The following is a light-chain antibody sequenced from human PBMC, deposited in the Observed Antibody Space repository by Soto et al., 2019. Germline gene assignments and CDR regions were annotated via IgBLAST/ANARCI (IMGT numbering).Light chain of an antibody. CDR3: SAYTTTSTLI. V-gene: IGLV2-14*01. CDR2: EVN. Sequence: QSALTQPASVSGSPGQSVTISCTGTSSDVGGYDYVSWYQQHPGTAPKLMLYEVNNRPSGVSNRFSGSKSGNTASLIISGLQTEDEADYYCSAYTTTSTLIFGTRTKVTVL. J-gene: IGLJ1*01. CDR1: SSDVGGYDY.